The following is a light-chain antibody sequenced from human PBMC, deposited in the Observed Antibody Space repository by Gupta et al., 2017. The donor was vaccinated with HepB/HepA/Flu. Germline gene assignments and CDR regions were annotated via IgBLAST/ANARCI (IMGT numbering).Light chain of an antibody. V-gene: IGKV1-8*01. CDR1: QGISSY. CDR3: QQDDSYPWT. CDR2: AAS. Sequence: AIRMTQSPSSFSASTGDRVTITCRASQGISSYLAWYQQKPGKAPKLLIYAASTLKSGVPSRFSGSGSGTDFTLTISGLQAEDFAIYYCQQDDSYPWTFGRGTKVEIK. J-gene: IGKJ4*01.